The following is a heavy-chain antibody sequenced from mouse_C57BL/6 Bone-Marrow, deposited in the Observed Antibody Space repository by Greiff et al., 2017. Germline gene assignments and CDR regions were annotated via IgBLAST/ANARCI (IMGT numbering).Heavy chain of an antibody. V-gene: IGHV1-75*01. CDR1: GYTFTDYY. D-gene: IGHD1-1*01. CDR3: ARPHYYGSSLVDFDY. CDR2: IFPGSGST. J-gene: IGHJ2*01. Sequence: VLLQQSGPELVKPGASVKISCKASGYTFTDYYINWVKQRPGQGLEWIGWIFPGSGSTYYNEKFKGKATLTVDKSSSTAYMLLSSLNSEDSAVYFWARPHYYGSSLVDFDYWGQGTTLTVSS.